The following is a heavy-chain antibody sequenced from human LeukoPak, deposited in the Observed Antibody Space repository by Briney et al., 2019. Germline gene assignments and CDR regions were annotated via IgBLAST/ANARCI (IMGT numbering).Heavy chain of an antibody. D-gene: IGHD5-18*01. V-gene: IGHV4-30-2*01. Sequence: SETLSLTCAVSGGSISSGGYSWSWIRQPPGKGLEWIGYIYHSGSTYYNPSLKSRVTISVDRSKNQFSLKLSSVTAADTAVYYCATCGYSYGPEAFDIWGQGTMVTVSS. CDR3: ATCGYSYGPEAFDI. CDR2: IYHSGST. CDR1: GGSISSGGYS. J-gene: IGHJ3*02.